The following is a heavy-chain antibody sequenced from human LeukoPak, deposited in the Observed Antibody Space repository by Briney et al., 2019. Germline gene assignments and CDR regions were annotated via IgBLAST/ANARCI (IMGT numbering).Heavy chain of an antibody. CDR3: ARSYSSAWHYYYGMDV. D-gene: IGHD6-19*01. Sequence: PGGSLRLSCAASGFTFSDYYMSWIRQAPGKGLEWVSYISSSGSTIYYADSVKGRFTISRDNAKNSLYLQMNSLRVEDTAVYYCARSYSSAWHYYYGMDVWGQGATVTVSS. CDR2: ISSSGSTI. V-gene: IGHV3-11*01. J-gene: IGHJ6*02. CDR1: GFTFSDYY.